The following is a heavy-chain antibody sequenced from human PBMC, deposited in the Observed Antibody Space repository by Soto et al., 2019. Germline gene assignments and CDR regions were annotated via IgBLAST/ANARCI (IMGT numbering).Heavy chain of an antibody. J-gene: IGHJ6*03. CDR2: INHSGST. CDR1: GGSFSGYY. CDR3: AREGGVRLRGLYYYYYMDV. Sequence: SETLSLTCAVYGGSFSGYYWSWIRQPPGKGLEWIGEINHSGSTNYNPSLKRRVTISVDTSKNQFSLKLRSVTAADTAVYYCAREGGVRLRGLYYYYYMDVWGKGTTVTVSS. V-gene: IGHV4-34*01. D-gene: IGHD5-12*01.